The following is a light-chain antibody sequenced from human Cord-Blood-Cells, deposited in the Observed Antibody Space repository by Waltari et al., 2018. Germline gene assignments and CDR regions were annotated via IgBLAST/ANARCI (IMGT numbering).Light chain of an antibody. CDR2: RNN. J-gene: IGLJ1*01. CDR1: SYNIGSNY. CDR3: AAWDDSLSGYV. V-gene: IGLV1-47*01. Sequence: QSVLTQPPSASGTPGQRFTISCSGSSYNIGSNYVYWYQQLPGTAPKLLIYRNNQRPSGVPDRFSGSKSGTSASLAISGLRSEDEADYYCAAWDDSLSGYVFGTGTKVTVL.